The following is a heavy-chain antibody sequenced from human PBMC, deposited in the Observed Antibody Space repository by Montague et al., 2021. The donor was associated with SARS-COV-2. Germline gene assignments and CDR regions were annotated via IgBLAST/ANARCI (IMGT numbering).Heavy chain of an antibody. V-gene: IGHV3-30*04. CDR1: GFIFSNFA. Sequence: SLRLSCAASGFIFSNFAFHWVRQAPGKGLEWVAIITYDGIDKFYADPVKGRFTISRDNSKNTLYLRLNSLTPEDTAVYYCGRLGDGVVPSPILGVGPYYSYYYMDVWGKGTTVTVSS. CDR2: ITYDGIDK. J-gene: IGHJ6*03. D-gene: IGHD3-10*01. CDR3: GRLGDGVVPSPILGVGPYYSYYYMDV.